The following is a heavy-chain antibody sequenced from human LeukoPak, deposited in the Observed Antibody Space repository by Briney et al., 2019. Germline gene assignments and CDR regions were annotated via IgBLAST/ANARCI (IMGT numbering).Heavy chain of an antibody. CDR1: GGSVTSGTYD. V-gene: IGHV4-61*01. CDR2: IYSSGDT. Sequence: PSETLSLTCTVSGGSVTSGTYDWNWIRQPPGKALEWIGRIYSSGDTNYNASLKSRLSISLDTSKNQFSLNLHSVTAADTAVYYCARQFAYWGQGTLVTVS. J-gene: IGHJ4*02. CDR3: ARQFAY.